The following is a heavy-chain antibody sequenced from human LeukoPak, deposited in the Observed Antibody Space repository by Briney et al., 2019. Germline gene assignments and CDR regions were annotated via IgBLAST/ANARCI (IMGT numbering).Heavy chain of an antibody. CDR3: VREGYSSGRAPAFDM. CDR2: IGTSGAT. Sequence: GGSLRLSCVASGFAFSSSVMHWGRHPTGKGLEWGAGIGTSGATHYGDSVKGRFTISRESATNSLYLQMNSLTAGDTALYYCVREGYSSGRAPAFDMWGQGTTVTVSS. CDR1: GFAFSSSV. D-gene: IGHD6-19*01. V-gene: IGHV3-13*01. J-gene: IGHJ3*02.